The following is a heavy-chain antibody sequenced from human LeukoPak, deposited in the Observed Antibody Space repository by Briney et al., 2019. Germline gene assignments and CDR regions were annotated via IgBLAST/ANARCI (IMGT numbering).Heavy chain of an antibody. V-gene: IGHV3-23*01. D-gene: IGHD4-23*01. Sequence: SGGSLRLSCAASGFTLSSYAMSWVRQAPGKGLEWASAISGSGGSTYYADSVKGRFTISRDNSKNTLYLQMNSLRAEDTAVYYCARKLRGWFDPWGQGTLVTVSS. CDR1: GFTLSSYA. J-gene: IGHJ5*02. CDR3: ARKLRGWFDP. CDR2: ISGSGGST.